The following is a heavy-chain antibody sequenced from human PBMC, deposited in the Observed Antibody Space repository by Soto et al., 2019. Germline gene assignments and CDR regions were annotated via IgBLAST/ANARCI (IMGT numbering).Heavy chain of an antibody. J-gene: IGHJ2*01. CDR3: ARYRSYGDYSWYFAL. CDR2: IKQDGSEK. V-gene: IGHV3-7*01. D-gene: IGHD4-17*01. Sequence: EVQLVESGGGLVQPGGSLRLSCAASGFTFSSYWMSWVRQAPGKGLEWVANIKQDGSEKYYVDSVKGRFTISRDNAKNSLYLQMNSLRSEDTAVYYCARYRSYGDYSWYFALWGRGTLVTVSS. CDR1: GFTFSSYW.